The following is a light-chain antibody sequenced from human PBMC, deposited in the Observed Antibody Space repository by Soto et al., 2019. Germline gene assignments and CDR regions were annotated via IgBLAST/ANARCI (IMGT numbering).Light chain of an antibody. J-gene: IGLJ2*01. CDR3: QSADSSGTYEV. CDR1: ALPKQY. CDR2: KDS. Sequence: SYDLTQPPSVSVSPGQTARITCSGDALPKQYAYWYQQKPGQAPVLVIYKDSERPSGIPERFSGSSSGTTVTLTISGVQAEDEADYYCQSADSSGTYEVFGGGTKVTV. V-gene: IGLV3-25*02.